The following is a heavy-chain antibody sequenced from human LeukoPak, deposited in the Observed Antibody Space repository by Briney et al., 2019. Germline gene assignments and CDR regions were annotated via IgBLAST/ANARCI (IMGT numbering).Heavy chain of an antibody. J-gene: IGHJ4*02. V-gene: IGHV3-48*02. D-gene: IGHD4-17*01. CDR1: GFTFSSYS. Sequence: GGSLRLSCAASGFTFSSYSMNWVRQAPGKGLEWVSYISRSGSTIYYADSVKGRFTVSRDNVRDSLYLQMNSLRDEDTAIYYCVRGETSLTSKLDYWGQGTLVTVSS. CDR2: ISRSGSTI. CDR3: VRGETSLTSKLDY.